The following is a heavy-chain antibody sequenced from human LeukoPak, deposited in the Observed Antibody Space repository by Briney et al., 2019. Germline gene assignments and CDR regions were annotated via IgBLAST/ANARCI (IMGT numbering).Heavy chain of an antibody. V-gene: IGHV3-48*01. J-gene: IGHJ4*02. Sequence: GGSLRLSCDASGFTFSDYSMNWVRQAPGKGLEWVSYISSSSSTIYYADSVKGRFTISRDNAKNSLYLQMNSLRAEDTAVYYCARESSVKDFDYWGQGTLVTVSS. CDR3: ARESSVKDFDY. CDR2: ISSSSSTI. D-gene: IGHD2-2*01. CDR1: GFTFSDYS.